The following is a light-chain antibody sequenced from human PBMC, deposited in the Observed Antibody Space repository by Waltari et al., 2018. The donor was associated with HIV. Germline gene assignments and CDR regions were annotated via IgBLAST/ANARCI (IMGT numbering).Light chain of an antibody. CDR2: ANN. CDR1: SSNIGSNE. Sequence: QSVLTQPPSASGTPGQRVTLSCSGISSNIGSNEVSWYQQFPGTAPKVLMSANNQRPSRVPDRFSASKSGTSASLAISGLHSEDEADYYCATWDDSLNGPLFGGGTKLTVL. V-gene: IGLV1-44*01. J-gene: IGLJ2*01. CDR3: ATWDDSLNGPL.